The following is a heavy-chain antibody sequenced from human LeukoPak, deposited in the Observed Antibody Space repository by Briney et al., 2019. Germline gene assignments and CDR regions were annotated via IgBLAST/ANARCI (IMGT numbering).Heavy chain of an antibody. CDR3: VRDITMVRGVLADYYYGMDV. Sequence: GASVTVSFKASGYTFTSYYMHWVRQAPGQGLEWMGIINPSGGSTSYAQKFQGRVTMTRDTSTSTVYMELSSLRSEDTAVYYCVRDITMVRGVLADYYYGMDVWGQGTTVTVSS. CDR2: INPSGGST. CDR1: GYTFTSYY. D-gene: IGHD3-10*01. V-gene: IGHV1-46*01. J-gene: IGHJ6*02.